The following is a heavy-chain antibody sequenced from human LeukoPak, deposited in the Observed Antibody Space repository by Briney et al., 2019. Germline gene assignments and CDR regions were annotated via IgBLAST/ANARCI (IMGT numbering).Heavy chain of an antibody. J-gene: IGHJ4*02. CDR1: GFTFSSYA. V-gene: IGHV3-23*01. D-gene: IGHD6-13*01. CDR2: ISGSGGST. CDR3: AKSYSSSWSPFFDY. Sequence: GASLRLSCAASGFTFSSYAMSWVRQAPGKGLEWVSAISGSGGSTYYADSVKGRFTISRDNSKNTLYLQMNSLRAEDTAVYYCAKSYSSSWSPFFDYWGQGTLVTVSS.